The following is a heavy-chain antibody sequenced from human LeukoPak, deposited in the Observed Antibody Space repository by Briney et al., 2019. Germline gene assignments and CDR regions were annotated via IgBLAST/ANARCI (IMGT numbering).Heavy chain of an antibody. D-gene: IGHD3-10*01. CDR1: GFTFSSYG. CDR2: IWYDGSNK. CDR3: ARAPRVYGSGSPYYYYYGMDV. Sequence: GRSLRLSCAASGFTFSSYGMHWVRQAPGKGLEWVAVIWYDGSNKYYADSVKGRFTISRDNSKNTLYLQMNSLRAEDTAVYYCARAPRVYGSGSPYYYYYGMDVWGQGTTVTVSS. J-gene: IGHJ6*02. V-gene: IGHV3-33*01.